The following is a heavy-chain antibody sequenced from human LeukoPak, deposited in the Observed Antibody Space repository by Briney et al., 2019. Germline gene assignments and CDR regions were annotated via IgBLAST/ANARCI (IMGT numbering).Heavy chain of an antibody. CDR3: SREFPFCGADCFSGVFDI. J-gene: IGHJ3*02. CDR1: GYTLTELS. Sequence: ASVKVSCKVSGYTLTELSMHWVRQAPGKGLEWMGGFDPEDGETIYAQNFQGRLTMTTDTSTTTAYMELRSLRSDDTAVYYCSREFPFCGADCFSGVFDIWGQGTMVTVS. CDR2: FDPEDGET. V-gene: IGHV1-24*01. D-gene: IGHD2-21*02.